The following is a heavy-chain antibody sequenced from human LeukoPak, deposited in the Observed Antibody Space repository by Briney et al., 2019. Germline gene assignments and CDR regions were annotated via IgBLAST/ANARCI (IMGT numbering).Heavy chain of an antibody. J-gene: IGHJ6*02. CDR1: GGTFSSYA. Sequence: SVKVSCKASGGTFSSYAISWVRQAPGQGLEWMGRIIPILGIANYAQKFQGRVTITADKSTSTAYMELSSLRSEDTAVYYCARAANYYYGMDVWGQGTTVTVSS. V-gene: IGHV1-69*04. CDR3: ARAANYYYGMDV. CDR2: IIPILGIA.